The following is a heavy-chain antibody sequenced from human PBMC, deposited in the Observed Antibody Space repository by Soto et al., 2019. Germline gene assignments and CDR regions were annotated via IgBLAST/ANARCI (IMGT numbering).Heavy chain of an antibody. J-gene: IGHJ4*02. CDR3: AKVGLHDFWSGYYRDY. D-gene: IGHD3-3*01. CDR2: ISGSGGST. CDR1: GFTFSSYA. Sequence: GGSLRLSCAASGFTFSSYAMSWVRQAPGKGLEWVSAISGSGGSTYYADSVKGRFTISRDNSKNTLYLQMNSLRAEDTAVYYCAKVGLHDFWSGYYRDYWGQGTLVTVSS. V-gene: IGHV3-23*01.